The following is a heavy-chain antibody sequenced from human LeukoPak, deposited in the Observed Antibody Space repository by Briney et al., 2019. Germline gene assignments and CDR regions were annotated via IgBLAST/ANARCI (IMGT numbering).Heavy chain of an antibody. CDR1: GFTFSDYY. J-gene: IGHJ4*02. D-gene: IGHD3-16*01. CDR2: ISSSSSYT. Sequence: GGSLRLSCAASGFTFSDYYMSWIRQAPGKGLEWVSYISSSSSYTNYADSVKGRFTISRDNAKNSLYLRMNSLRAEDAAVYYCARVGGGYYFDYWGQGTLVTVSS. V-gene: IGHV3-11*06. CDR3: ARVGGGYYFDY.